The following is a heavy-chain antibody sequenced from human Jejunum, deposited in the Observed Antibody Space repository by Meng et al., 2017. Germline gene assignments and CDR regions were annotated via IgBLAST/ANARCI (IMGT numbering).Heavy chain of an antibody. CDR3: TRANSPTGTTGDSFDI. V-gene: IGHV3-49*04. J-gene: IGHJ3*02. CDR1: GFTFGDYA. D-gene: IGHD1-1*01. CDR2: IRGRTFGGAT. Sequence: GESLKISCTASGFTFGDYAMSWVRQAPGKGLEWLSFIRGRTFGGATDYAASVKGRFTISRDDSRSIAYLQMSSLKTEDTAVYYCTRANSPTGTTGDSFDIWGQGTMVT.